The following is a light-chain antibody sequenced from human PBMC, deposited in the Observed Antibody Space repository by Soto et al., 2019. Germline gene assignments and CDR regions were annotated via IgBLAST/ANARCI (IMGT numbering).Light chain of an antibody. Sequence: DLQMTQSPSSLSASVGDRVTITCRASQTISTYLNWYQQKPGKAPKLLIYAASSLQSGVTSRFSGSGSGTDFTLPISSLQPEDFAIYFCQQSHSIPYIFGQGTKLQLK. CDR2: AAS. CDR3: QQSHSIPYI. J-gene: IGKJ2*01. V-gene: IGKV1-39*01. CDR1: QTISTY.